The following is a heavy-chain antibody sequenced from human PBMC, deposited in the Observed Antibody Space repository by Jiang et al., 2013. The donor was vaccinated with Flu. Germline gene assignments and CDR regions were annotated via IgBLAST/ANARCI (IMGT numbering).Heavy chain of an antibody. CDR3: ARHPSSGYSSGLSIFDY. V-gene: IGHV4-59*08. Sequence: GSGLVKPSETLSLTCTVSGGSISSYYWSWIRQPPGKGLEWIGYIYYSGSTNYNPSLKSRVTISVDTSKNQFSLKLSSVTAADTAVYYCARHPSSGYSSGLSIFDYWGQGTLVTVSS. D-gene: IGHD6-19*01. CDR1: GGSISSYY. J-gene: IGHJ4*02. CDR2: IYYSGST.